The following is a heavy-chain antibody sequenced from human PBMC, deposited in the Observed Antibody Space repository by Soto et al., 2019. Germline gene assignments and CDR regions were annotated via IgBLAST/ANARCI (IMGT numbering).Heavy chain of an antibody. CDR2: INHSGST. D-gene: IGHD5-12*01. V-gene: IGHV4-34*01. CDR3: VRGRILRLRFGDFDY. J-gene: IGHJ4*02. Sequence: SETLSLTCTVYGGSFTFSGYYWSWIRQPPGKGLEWIGEINHSGSTNYNPSLESRVTISLDTSKNQFSLDLTSVTAADTAVYYRVRGRILRLRFGDFDYWPQGTLLPVSS. CDR1: GGSFTFSGYY.